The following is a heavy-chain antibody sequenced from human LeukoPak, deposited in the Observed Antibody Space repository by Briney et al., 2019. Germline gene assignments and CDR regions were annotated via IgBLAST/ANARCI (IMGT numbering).Heavy chain of an antibody. CDR1: GFTFSSYA. CDR3: ARDRWLVPDY. D-gene: IGHD6-19*01. J-gene: IGHJ4*02. CDR2: ISYDGSNK. Sequence: PGGSLRLSCAASGFTFSSYAMHWVRQAPGKGLEWVAVISYDGSNKYYADSVKGRFTISRDNSKNTLYLQMNSLRAEDTAVYYCARDRWLVPDYWGQGTLDTVSS. V-gene: IGHV3-30*04.